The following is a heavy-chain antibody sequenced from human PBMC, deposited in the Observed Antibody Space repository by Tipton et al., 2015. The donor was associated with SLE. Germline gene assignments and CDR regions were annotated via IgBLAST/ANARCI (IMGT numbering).Heavy chain of an antibody. D-gene: IGHD3-3*01. Sequence: TLSLTCTVSGGSISSSSYYWGWIRQPPGKGLEWIGSIYYSGSTYYNPSLKSRVTISVDTTKNRFSLKLTSVTAADTAVYYCASSIYDLTNWFDPWGQGTLVTVSS. CDR1: GGSISSSSYY. CDR2: IYYSGST. J-gene: IGHJ5*02. V-gene: IGHV4-39*01. CDR3: ASSIYDLTNWFDP.